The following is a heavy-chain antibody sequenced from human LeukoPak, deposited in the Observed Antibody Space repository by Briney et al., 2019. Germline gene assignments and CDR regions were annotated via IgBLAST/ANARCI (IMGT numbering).Heavy chain of an antibody. CDR1: GGSIGTYY. Sequence: PSETLSLTCTVSGGSIGTYYWSWIRQPPGKGLEWIGYVFYSGSTNYNPSLKSRVTISVDTSKNQFSLKLSSVTAADTAVYYCARLSITIFGVVQEHWGQGTLVTVSS. CDR3: ARLSITIFGVVQEH. V-gene: IGHV4-59*12. J-gene: IGHJ4*02. CDR2: VFYSGST. D-gene: IGHD3-3*01.